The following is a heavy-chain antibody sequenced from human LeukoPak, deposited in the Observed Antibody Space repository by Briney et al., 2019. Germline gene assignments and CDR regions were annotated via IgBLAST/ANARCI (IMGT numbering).Heavy chain of an antibody. V-gene: IGHV1-24*01. CDR1: GYTLTELS. J-gene: IGHJ4*02. CDR3: ATGSQVIDYFDY. D-gene: IGHD3-16*02. CDR2: FDPEDGET. Sequence: GASVKVSCKVSGYTLTELSMHWVRQAPGKGLEWMGGFDPEDGETICAQKFQGRVTMTEDTSTDTAYTELSSLRSEDTAVYYCATGSQVIDYFDYWGQGTLVTVSS.